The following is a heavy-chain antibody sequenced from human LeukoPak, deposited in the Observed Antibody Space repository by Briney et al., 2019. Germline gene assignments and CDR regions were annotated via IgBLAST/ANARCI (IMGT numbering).Heavy chain of an antibody. CDR3: ARDGENDY. V-gene: IGHV4-30-4*01. Sequence: SQTLSLTCTVSGGSISCGVYYWSWIPQPPGKGLEWIGYIYYSGSTYYNPSLKSRVTISVDTSKNQFSLKLSSVTAADTAVYYCARDGENDYWGQGTLVTVSS. CDR2: IYYSGST. D-gene: IGHD3-10*01. CDR1: GGSISCGVYY. J-gene: IGHJ4*02.